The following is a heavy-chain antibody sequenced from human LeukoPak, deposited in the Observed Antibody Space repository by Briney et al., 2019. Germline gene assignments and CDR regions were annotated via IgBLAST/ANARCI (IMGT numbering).Heavy chain of an antibody. D-gene: IGHD3-10*01. J-gene: IGHJ6*03. Sequence: KPSETLSLTCTVSGGSISSYYCSWIRQPPGKGLEWIGYIYYSGSTNYNPSLKSRVTISVDTSKNQFSLKLSSVTAADTAVYYCARDQAYYGSGSYYYYYYMDVWGKGTTVTVSS. CDR2: IYYSGST. CDR3: ARDQAYYGSGSYYYYYYMDV. CDR1: GGSISSYY. V-gene: IGHV4-59*01.